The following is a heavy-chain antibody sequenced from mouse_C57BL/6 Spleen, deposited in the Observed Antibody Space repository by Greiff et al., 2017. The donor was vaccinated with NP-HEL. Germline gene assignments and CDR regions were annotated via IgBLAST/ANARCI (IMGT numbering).Heavy chain of an antibody. V-gene: IGHV5-17*01. D-gene: IGHD1-1*01. J-gene: IGHJ1*03. Sequence: DVMLVESGGGLVKPGGSLKLSCAASGFTFSDYGMHWVRQAPEKGLEWVAYISSGSSTIYYADTVKGRFTISRDNAKNTLFLQMTSLRSEDTAMYYCARPHYYGSSWYFDVWGTGTTVTVSS. CDR2: ISSGSSTI. CDR3: ARPHYYGSSWYFDV. CDR1: GFTFSDYG.